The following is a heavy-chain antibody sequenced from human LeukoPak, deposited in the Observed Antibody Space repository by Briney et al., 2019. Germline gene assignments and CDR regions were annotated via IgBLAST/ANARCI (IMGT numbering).Heavy chain of an antibody. CDR1: GFTYISYA. CDR3: AKALRAYYFDY. V-gene: IGHV3-23*01. CDR2: ISGSGGST. Sequence: PGGSLRLSCAASGFTYISYAMSWVRQAPGQGLEWVPGISGSGGSTYYADSVKGRFTISRDNSKNTLYLQMNSLRAEDTAVYYCAKALRAYYFDYWGQGTLVTVSS. J-gene: IGHJ4*02.